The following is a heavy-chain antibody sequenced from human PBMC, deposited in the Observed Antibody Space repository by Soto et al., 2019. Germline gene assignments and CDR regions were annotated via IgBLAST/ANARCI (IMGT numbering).Heavy chain of an antibody. CDR1: GFTISSYW. CDR3: AIAVAGPTAIAY. D-gene: IGHD6-19*01. J-gene: IGHJ4*02. Sequence: GGSLRLSCVVSGFTISSYWMHWVRQAPGKGLVWVSRINGDGSSTNYADSVKGRFTISRDNAKNTLYLQMNTLRAEDTAVYYCAIAVAGPTAIAYWGQGILVTVSS. CDR2: INGDGSST. V-gene: IGHV3-74*01.